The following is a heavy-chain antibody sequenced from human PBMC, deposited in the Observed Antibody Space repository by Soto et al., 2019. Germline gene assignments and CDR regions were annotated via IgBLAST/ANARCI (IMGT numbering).Heavy chain of an antibody. CDR3: ARGGDHYYPSSGYYYRSFDY. J-gene: IGHJ4*02. CDR2: IIPIFGTA. Sequence: QVQLVQSGAEVKKPGSSVKVSCKASGGTFSSYAISWVRQAPGQGLEWMGGIIPIFGTANYAQKFQGRVTITADESTSTAYMELSSLRSGDTAVYYCARGGDHYYPSSGYYYRSFDYCGQGTLVNXS. D-gene: IGHD3-22*01. CDR1: GGTFSSYA. V-gene: IGHV1-69*12.